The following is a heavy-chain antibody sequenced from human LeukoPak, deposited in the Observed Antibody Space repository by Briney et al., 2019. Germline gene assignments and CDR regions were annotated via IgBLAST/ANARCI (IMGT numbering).Heavy chain of an antibody. CDR2: LNPNSGGT. V-gene: IGHV1-2*02. Sequence: ASVKVSCKASGYXFTGYYMHWVRQAPGQGLEWMGWLNPNSGGTNYAQKFQGRVTMTRDTSISTAYMELSRLRSDDTAVYYCARDSRYSGYVGVYRGQGTLVTVSS. CDR3: ARDSRYSGYVGVY. D-gene: IGHD5-12*01. J-gene: IGHJ4*02. CDR1: GYXFTGYY.